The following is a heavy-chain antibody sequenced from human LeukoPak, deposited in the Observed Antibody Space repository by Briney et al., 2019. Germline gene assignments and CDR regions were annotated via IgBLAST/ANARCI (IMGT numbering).Heavy chain of an antibody. J-gene: IGHJ6*02. CDR2: IKEDGSES. CDR3: ARTRYCSGGSCYPSFYYYGMDV. V-gene: IGHV3-7*01. CDR1: GFTFRSHW. Sequence: GGSLRLSCVASGFTFRSHWMTWVRQAPGKGLEWVANIKEDGSESYYVDSVKGRFTTSRDNAKNSLYLQMNSLRAEDTAVYYCARTRYCSGGSCYPSFYYYGMDVWGQGTTVTVSS. D-gene: IGHD2-15*01.